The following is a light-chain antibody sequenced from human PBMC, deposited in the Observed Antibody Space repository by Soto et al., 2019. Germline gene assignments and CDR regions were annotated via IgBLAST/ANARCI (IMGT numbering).Light chain of an antibody. CDR2: RAS. V-gene: IGKV3-20*01. CDR1: RSVDSNY. CDR3: QQYGSSPLFT. Sequence: EVVLTQSPGTLSLSPGDRATLSCRASRSVDSNYLAWYQRKPGQAPRLLIYRASSRATGIPDRFSGSGPGTDFTLTISRLEPEDLAVYHCQQYGSSPLFTFGGGTKVEIK. J-gene: IGKJ4*01.